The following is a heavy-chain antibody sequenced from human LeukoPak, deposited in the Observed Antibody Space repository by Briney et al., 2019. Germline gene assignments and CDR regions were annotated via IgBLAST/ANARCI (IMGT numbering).Heavy chain of an antibody. CDR1: GFTFSTYG. CDR3: ARVGQFDNSGSLPFDY. CDR2: IWYDGSER. J-gene: IGHJ4*02. V-gene: IGHV3-33*01. Sequence: GGSLRLSCAASGFTFSTYGMHWVRQAPGKGLEWVAVIWYDGSERYHADSVKGRFTISRDNSNNTLFLQMNSLRVEDTAVYYCARVGQFDNSGSLPFDYWGQGTLVTVSS. D-gene: IGHD3-22*01.